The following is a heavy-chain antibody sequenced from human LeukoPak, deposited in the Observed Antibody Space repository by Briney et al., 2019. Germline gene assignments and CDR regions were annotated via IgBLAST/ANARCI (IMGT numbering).Heavy chain of an antibody. CDR2: ISGSGGST. CDR1: GFTFSSYA. CDR3: AKDKRYYYDSSGYYAFDY. D-gene: IGHD3-22*01. V-gene: IGHV3-23*01. J-gene: IGHJ4*02. Sequence: GGSLRLSCAASGFTFSSYAMSWVRQAPGKGLEWVSAISGSGGSTYYADSVKGRFTISRDNSKNTLYLQMNSLRAEDTAAYYCAKDKRYYYDSSGYYAFDYWGQGTLVTVSS.